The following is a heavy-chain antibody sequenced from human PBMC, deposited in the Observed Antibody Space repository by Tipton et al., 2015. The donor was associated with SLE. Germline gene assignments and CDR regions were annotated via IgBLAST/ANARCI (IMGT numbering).Heavy chain of an antibody. D-gene: IGHD1-26*01. Sequence: LRLSCAVYGGSFSGYYWSWVRQSPGKGLEWIGYIYYSGDTNYKPSLKSRVTISVDTSKNQFSLKLSSVTAADTAVYYCAREEAFSEYYFDYWGQGTLVTVSS. CDR1: GGSFSGYY. J-gene: IGHJ4*02. V-gene: IGHV4-59*12. CDR3: AREEAFSEYYFDY. CDR2: IYYSGDT.